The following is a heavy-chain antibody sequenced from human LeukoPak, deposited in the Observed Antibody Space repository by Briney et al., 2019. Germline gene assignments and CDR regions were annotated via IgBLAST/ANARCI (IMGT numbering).Heavy chain of an antibody. CDR3: ASVVTTSGSV. J-gene: IGHJ3*01. CDR1: GYSFTSYW. D-gene: IGHD2-21*02. CDR2: IYPGDSDT. Sequence: GESLKISCQGSGYSFTSYWIGWVRQMPGKGLEWMGIIYPGDSDTRYRPSFQGQVTISADKSISTAYLQWNSLKASDTAMYYCASVVTTSGSVWGQGTMVTVSS. V-gene: IGHV5-51*01.